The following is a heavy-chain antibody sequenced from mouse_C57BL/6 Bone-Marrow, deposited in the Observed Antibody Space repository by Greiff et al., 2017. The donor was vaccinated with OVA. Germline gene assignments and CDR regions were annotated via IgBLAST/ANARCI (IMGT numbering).Heavy chain of an antibody. D-gene: IGHD2-4*01. CDR1: GYTFTDHT. CDR3: ARPPYDYDGFDY. J-gene: IGHJ2*01. Sequence: QVQLQQSDAELVKPGASVKISCKVSGYTFTDHTIHWMKQRPEQGLEWIGYIYPRDGSTKYNEKFKGKATLTADKSSSTAYMQLNSLTSEDSAVYVWARPPYDYDGFDYWGQGTTLTVSS. V-gene: IGHV1-78*01. CDR2: IYPRDGST.